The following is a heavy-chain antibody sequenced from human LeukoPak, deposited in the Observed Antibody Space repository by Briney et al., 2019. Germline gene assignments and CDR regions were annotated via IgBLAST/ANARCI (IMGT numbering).Heavy chain of an antibody. V-gene: IGHV1-8*01. J-gene: IGHJ4*02. CDR1: GYTFTSSD. D-gene: IGHD3-3*01. CDR3: ARGNTGRFWSGSYYFDY. CDR2: MNPNSGNT. Sequence: ASVKVSCKASGYTFTSSDINWARQATGQGLEWMGWMNPNSGNTGYAQKFQGRVTMTRNTSISTAYMELSSLRSEDTAVYYCARGNTGRFWSGSYYFDYWGLGTLVTVSS.